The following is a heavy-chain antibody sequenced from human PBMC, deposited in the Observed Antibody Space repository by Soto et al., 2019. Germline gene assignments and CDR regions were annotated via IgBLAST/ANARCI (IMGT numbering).Heavy chain of an antibody. CDR2: ISAYNGNT. D-gene: IGHD5-18*01. J-gene: IGHJ4*02. Sequence: ASVKVSCKASGYTFTSYGISWVRQAPGQGLEWMGWISAYNGNTNYAQKLQGRVTMTTDTSTSTAYMELRSLRSDDTAVYYCARVPDTAMTSYYFDYWGKETLFTVSS. V-gene: IGHV1-18*04. CDR1: GYTFTSYG. CDR3: ARVPDTAMTSYYFDY.